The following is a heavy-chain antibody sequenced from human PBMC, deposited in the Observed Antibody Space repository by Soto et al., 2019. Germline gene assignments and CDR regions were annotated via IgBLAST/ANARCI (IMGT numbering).Heavy chain of an antibody. D-gene: IGHD3-3*01. CDR1: GDSVSSNSAA. Sequence: SPTLSLTCAISGDSVSSNSAAWNWIRQSPSRGLEWLGRTYYRSKWYNDYAVSVKSRITINPDTSKNQFSLQLNSVTPEDTAVYYCARGKNTIFGVVIISNWFDPWGQGTLVTVSS. V-gene: IGHV6-1*01. CDR3: ARGKNTIFGVVIISNWFDP. J-gene: IGHJ5*02. CDR2: TYYRSKWYN.